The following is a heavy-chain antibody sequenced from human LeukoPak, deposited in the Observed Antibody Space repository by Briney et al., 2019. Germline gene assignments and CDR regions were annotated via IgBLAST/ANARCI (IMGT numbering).Heavy chain of an antibody. V-gene: IGHV3-23*01. CDR2: ITGDSAGA. CDR3: ARGRFNYDSSGYSSFYH. CDR1: GFTFNTYA. Sequence: GGSLRLSCAASGFTFNTYAMMWVRQAPGKGLAWVSTITGDSAGAFYADPVRGRFTVSRDNSKNTFYLQMNSLRAEDTAVYYCARGRFNYDSSGYSSFYHWGQGTLVTVSS. D-gene: IGHD3-22*01. J-gene: IGHJ4*02.